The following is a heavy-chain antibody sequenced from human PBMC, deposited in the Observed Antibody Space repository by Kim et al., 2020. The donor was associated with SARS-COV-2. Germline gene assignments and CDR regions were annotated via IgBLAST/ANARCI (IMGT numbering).Heavy chain of an antibody. CDR1: GNSLREFS. J-gene: IGHJ4*02. V-gene: IGHV1-24*01. CDR2: FNPENGKT. CDR3: ATDYKQRGLTWYRMPDY. Sequence: ASVKVSCKFSGNSLREFSMHWVRQAPGKGLEWMGGFNPENGKTIYARNFQGRVTMIEDTSTDTAYMELSSLRSEDTAMYYCATDYKQRGLTWYRMPDYWGQGTHVTVSS. D-gene: IGHD6-13*01.